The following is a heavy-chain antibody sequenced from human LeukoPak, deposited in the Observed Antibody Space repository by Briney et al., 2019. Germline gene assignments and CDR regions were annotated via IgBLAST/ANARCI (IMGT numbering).Heavy chain of an antibody. CDR1: GVSISNNY. CDR2: VYYSGST. V-gene: IGHV4-59*01. D-gene: IGHD3-9*01. J-gene: IGHJ4*02. CDR3: ARDNRRVTRNYFDY. Sequence: SETLSLTCTVSGVSISNNYWSWIRQPTGKGVEWIGYVYYSGSTNYNPSLKSRVTISVDTSKHHFSLKLHSVTAADTAVYYCARDNRRVTRNYFDYWGQGTLVTVSS.